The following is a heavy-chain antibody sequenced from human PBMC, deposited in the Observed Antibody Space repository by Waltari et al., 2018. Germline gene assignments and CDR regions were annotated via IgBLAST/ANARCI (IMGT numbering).Heavy chain of an antibody. CDR1: GFIFRDHG. D-gene: IGHD3-9*01. V-gene: IGHV3-30*03. J-gene: IGHJ4*02. CDR3: ARDRWLQSRGYFDY. Sequence: QVQLVESGGGVVEPGRSLRLTCAASGFIFRDHGMHWVRQAPGKGLEWVAAISYDGYNKYYVASVKGRFTISRDKSAKTLHLQMSSLTTEDTAVYYCARDRWLQSRGYFDYWGQETQVTVSS. CDR2: ISYDGYNK.